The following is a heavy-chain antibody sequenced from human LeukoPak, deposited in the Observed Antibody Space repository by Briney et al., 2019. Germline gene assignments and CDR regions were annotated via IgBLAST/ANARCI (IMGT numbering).Heavy chain of an antibody. CDR1: GGSISSHY. CDR2: IYCSGST. V-gene: IGHV4-59*11. J-gene: IGHJ6*03. D-gene: IGHD3-9*01. Sequence: PSETLSLTCTVSGGSISSHYWSWIRQPPGKGLEWIGYIYCSGSTNYNPSLKSRVTISVDTSKNQFSLKLSSVTAADTAVYYCAAYTIIPSYYYMDVWGKGTTVTVSS. CDR3: AAYTIIPSYYYMDV.